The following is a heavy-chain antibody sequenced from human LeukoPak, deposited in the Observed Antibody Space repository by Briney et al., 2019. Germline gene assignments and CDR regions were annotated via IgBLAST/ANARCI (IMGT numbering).Heavy chain of an antibody. Sequence: SETLSLTCTVSGGSISSSSYYWGWIRQPPGKGLEWIGSIYYSGSTYYNPSLKSRVTISVDTSKNQFSLKLSSVTAADTAVYYCARGRGQRGSSWYGYYYYYMDVWGKGTTVTVSS. CDR2: IYYSGST. CDR3: ARGRGQRGSSWYGYYYYYMDV. V-gene: IGHV4-39*07. J-gene: IGHJ6*03. D-gene: IGHD6-13*01. CDR1: GGSISSSSYY.